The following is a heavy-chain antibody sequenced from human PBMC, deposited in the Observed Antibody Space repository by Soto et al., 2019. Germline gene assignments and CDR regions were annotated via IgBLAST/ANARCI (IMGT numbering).Heavy chain of an antibody. CDR2: IKQDGSEK. J-gene: IGHJ4*02. V-gene: IGHV3-7*05. CDR1: GLTFTTYW. CDR3: ASRYLEYCSSASCSAPYDY. D-gene: IGHD2-2*01. Sequence: EVQLEESGGGLVQPGGSLRLSCAASGLTFTTYWMSWVRQAPGKGLEWVANIKQDGSEKYYVDSVKGRFTISRDNTKKSLYLQMNSLRAEDTAVYYCASRYLEYCSSASCSAPYDYWGQGTLVTVSS.